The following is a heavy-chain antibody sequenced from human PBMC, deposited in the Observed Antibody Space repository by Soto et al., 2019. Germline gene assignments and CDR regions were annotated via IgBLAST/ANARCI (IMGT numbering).Heavy chain of an antibody. CDR2: IYYSGST. CDR1: GGSISSYY. CDR3: ARDSPYYDILTGGGYYFDY. Sequence: LETLSLTCTVSGGSISSYYWSWIRQPPGKGLEWIGYIYYSGSTNYNPSLKSRVTISVDTSKNQFSLKLSSVTAADTAVYYCARDSPYYDILTGGGYYFDYWGQGTLVTVSS. J-gene: IGHJ4*02. V-gene: IGHV4-59*01. D-gene: IGHD3-9*01.